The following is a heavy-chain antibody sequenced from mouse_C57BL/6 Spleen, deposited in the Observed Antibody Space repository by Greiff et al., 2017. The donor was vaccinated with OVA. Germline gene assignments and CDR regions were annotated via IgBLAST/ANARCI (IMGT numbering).Heavy chain of an antibody. CDR3: ARDYGGAMDY. CDR1: GFTFSDFY. J-gene: IGHJ4*01. CDR2: SRNKANDYTT. V-gene: IGHV7-1*01. Sequence: EVKVVESGGGLVQSGRSLRLSCATSGFTFSDFYMEWVRQAPGKGLEWIAASRNKANDYTTEYSASVKGRFIVSRDTSQSILYLQMHALRAEDTAVYYCARDYGGAMDYWGQGTSVTVSS. D-gene: IGHD1-1*01.